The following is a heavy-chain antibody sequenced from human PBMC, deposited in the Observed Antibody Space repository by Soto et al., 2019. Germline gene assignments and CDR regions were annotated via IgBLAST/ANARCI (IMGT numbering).Heavy chain of an antibody. V-gene: IGHV1-24*01. CDR1: GYTLTELS. D-gene: IGHD5-18*01. J-gene: IGHJ4*02. CDR3: GTASWSLIPERGYSYGYTFDY. Sequence: ASVKVSCKVSGYTLTELSMHWVRQAPGKGLERMGGFDPEDGETIYAQKFQGRVTMTEDTSTDTAYMVLSTLSSEATSVYYCGTASWSLIPERGYSYGYTFDYWCQGTLFTVSS. CDR2: FDPEDGET.